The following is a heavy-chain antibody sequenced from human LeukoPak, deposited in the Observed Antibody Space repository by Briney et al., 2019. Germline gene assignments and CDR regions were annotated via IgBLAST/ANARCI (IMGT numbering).Heavy chain of an antibody. CDR2: ISITSGTT. J-gene: IGHJ6*03. V-gene: IGHV3-48*01. CDR3: ARVEEGYGSGRRENYFYYYMDV. CDR1: RFTFSSYS. D-gene: IGHD3-10*01. Sequence: GGSLRLSCAASRFTFSSYSMNWVRQAPGKGLEWLSYISITSGTTYYADSVKGRFPISRDNSKKPPYPQMNSLRAEDSAVYYCARVEEGYGSGRRENYFYYYMDVWGKGNTVTISS.